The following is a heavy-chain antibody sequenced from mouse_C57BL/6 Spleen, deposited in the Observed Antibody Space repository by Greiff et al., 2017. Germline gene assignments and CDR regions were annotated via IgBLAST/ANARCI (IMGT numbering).Heavy chain of an antibody. CDR3: ARNRHDYDWYFDV. J-gene: IGHJ1*03. V-gene: IGHV2-9-1*01. D-gene: IGHD2-4*01. CDR1: GFSLTSYA. CDR2: IWTGGGT. Sequence: VKVVESGPGLVAPSQSLSITCTVSGFSLTSYAISWVRQPPGKGLEWLGVIWTGGGTNYNSALKSRLSISKDNSKSQVFLKMNSLQTDDTARYYCARNRHDYDWYFDVWGTGTTVTVSS.